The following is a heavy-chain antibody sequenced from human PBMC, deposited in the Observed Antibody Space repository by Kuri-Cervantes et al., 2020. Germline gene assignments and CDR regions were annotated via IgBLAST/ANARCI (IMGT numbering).Heavy chain of an antibody. D-gene: IGHD5-24*01. CDR1: GFTFSSYG. V-gene: IGHV3-30*18. CDR2: ISYDGSNK. CDR3: AKDFRGDAYNPSFWN. Sequence: GESLKISCAASGFTFSSYGMHWVRQAPGKGLEWVAVISYDGSNKYYADSVKGRFTISRDNSKNTLYLQMNSLRAEDTALYYCAKDFRGDAYNPSFWNWGQGTLVTVSS. J-gene: IGHJ4*02.